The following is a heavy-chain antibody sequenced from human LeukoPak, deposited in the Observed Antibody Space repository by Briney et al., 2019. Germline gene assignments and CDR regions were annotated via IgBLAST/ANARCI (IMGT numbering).Heavy chain of an antibody. V-gene: IGHV1-2*02. CDR2: INPNSGGT. Sequence: ASVKVSCKTSGDTLTGYYIHWVRQAPGQGLEWMGWINPNSGGTNYAQKFQGRVTMTRDTSINTAYMELSRLRFDDTAVYYCARSFVPYDSNFWYGFDPWGQGTLVTVSS. J-gene: IGHJ5*02. CDR1: GDTLTGYY. D-gene: IGHD6-13*01. CDR3: ARSFVPYDSNFWYGFDP.